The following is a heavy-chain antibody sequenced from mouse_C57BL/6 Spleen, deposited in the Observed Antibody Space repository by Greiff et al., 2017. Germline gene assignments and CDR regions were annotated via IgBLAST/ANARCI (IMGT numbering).Heavy chain of an antibody. D-gene: IGHD2-5*01. J-gene: IGHJ4*01. V-gene: IGHV1-72*01. CDR1: GYTFTSYW. CDR2: IDPNSGGT. CDR3: AAYSNYGVYYAMDY. Sequence: QVQLKQSGAELVKPGASVKLSCKASGYTFTSYWMPWVKQRPGRGLEWIGRIDPNSGGTKYNEKFKSKATLTVDKPSSTAYMQLSSLTSEDSAVYYCAAYSNYGVYYAMDYWGQGTSVTVSS.